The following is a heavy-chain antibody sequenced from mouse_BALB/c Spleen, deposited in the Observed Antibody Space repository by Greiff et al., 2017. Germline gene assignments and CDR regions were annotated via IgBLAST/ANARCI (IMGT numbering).Heavy chain of an antibody. D-gene: IGHD1-1*01. CDR3: ARDYGPSAMDY. CDR1: GFTFTSYA. CDR2: ISSGGST. J-gene: IGHJ4*01. V-gene: IGHV5-6-5*01. Sequence: DVLLLESGGGLVKPGGSLKLSCAASGFTFTSYAMSWVRQTPEKGLEWVASISSGGSTYYPESVMGRFTIARDNARNILYLQMSRLRSEDTAMYYGARDYGPSAMDYWGQGTSVTVSS.